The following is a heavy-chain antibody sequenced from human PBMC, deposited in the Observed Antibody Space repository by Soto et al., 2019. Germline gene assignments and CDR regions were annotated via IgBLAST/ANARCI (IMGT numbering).Heavy chain of an antibody. CDR3: ARGVARNFAGDY. V-gene: IGHV1-3*01. J-gene: IGHJ4*02. D-gene: IGHD2-21*01. CDR1: GYTFTSYA. Sequence: ASVKVSCKASGYTFTSYAMHWVRQAPGQRLEWMGWINAGNGNTKYSQKFQGRVTITRDTSASTAYMELSSLRSEDTAVYYCARGVARNFAGDYWGQGTLVTVSS. CDR2: INAGNGNT.